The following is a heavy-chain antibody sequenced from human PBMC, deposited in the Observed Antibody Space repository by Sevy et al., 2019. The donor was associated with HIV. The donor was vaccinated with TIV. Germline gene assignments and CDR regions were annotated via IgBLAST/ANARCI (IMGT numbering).Heavy chain of an antibody. J-gene: IGHJ5*02. Sequence: GESLKISCAASGFSFSAYWMHWVRQAPGKGLEWVANINQGGSEKYYVDSVKGRFTISRDNAKNSLFLQMNSLRAEDTALYYCARALAAAASSWGQGALVTVSS. CDR3: ARALAAAASS. CDR2: INQGGSEK. CDR1: GFSFSAYW. V-gene: IGHV3-7*01. D-gene: IGHD6-13*01.